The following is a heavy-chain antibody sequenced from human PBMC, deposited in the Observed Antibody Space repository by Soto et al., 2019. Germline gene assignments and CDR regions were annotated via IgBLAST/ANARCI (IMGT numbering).Heavy chain of an antibody. CDR2: INHSGST. V-gene: IGHV4-34*01. J-gene: IGHJ6*02. Sequence: QVQLQQWGAGLLKPSETLSLTCAVYGGSFSGYYWSWIRQPPGKGLEWIGEINHSGSTNYNPSLKGRVTISVDTYKNQFSLKLSSVTAADPAVYYCARGRVQLWLRHYYYGMDVWGQGTTVTVSS. D-gene: IGHD5-18*01. CDR1: GGSFSGYY. CDR3: ARGRVQLWLRHYYYGMDV.